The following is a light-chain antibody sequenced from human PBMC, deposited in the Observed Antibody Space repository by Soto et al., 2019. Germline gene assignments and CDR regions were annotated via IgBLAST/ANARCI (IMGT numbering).Light chain of an antibody. J-gene: IGKJ4*01. V-gene: IGKV3-11*01. CDR2: DVS. CDR1: QSVRSY. CDR3: QQRSNWPLT. Sequence: EIVLTQSPATLSLSPGERATLSCRASQSVRSYLAWYQQKIGQAPRLLIYDVSNRATGIPARFSGSGSGTDFTLTISSLEPEDFAVYYCQQRSNWPLTFGGGTKVEIK.